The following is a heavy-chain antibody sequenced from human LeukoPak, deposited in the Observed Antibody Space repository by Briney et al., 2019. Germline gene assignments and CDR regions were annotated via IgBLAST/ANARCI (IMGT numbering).Heavy chain of an antibody. V-gene: IGHV4-59*01. D-gene: IGHD3-3*01. CDR1: GGSISSYY. CDR3: ARASGFWKDYYYYMDV. Sequence: SETLSLTCTVSGGSISSYYWSWIRQPPGKGLEWIGYIYYSGSTNYNPSLKSRVTISVDTSKNQFSLKLSSVTAADTAVYYCARASGFWKDYYYYMDVWGKGTTVTVSS. CDR2: IYYSGST. J-gene: IGHJ6*03.